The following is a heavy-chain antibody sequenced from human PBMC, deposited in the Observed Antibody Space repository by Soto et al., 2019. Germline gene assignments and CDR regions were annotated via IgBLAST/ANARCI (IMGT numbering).Heavy chain of an antibody. Sequence: QITLKESGPTLVKPTQTLTLTCTFSGFSLSTSGVGVGWIRQPPGKALEWLALIYWDDDKRYSPSLKSRLTITKDTSKNQVVLTMTDMDPVDTATYYCAHRLTGTTEVSISFDYWGQGTLVTVSS. J-gene: IGHJ4*02. D-gene: IGHD1-7*01. V-gene: IGHV2-5*02. CDR2: IYWDDDK. CDR3: AHRLTGTTEVSISFDY. CDR1: GFSLSTSGVG.